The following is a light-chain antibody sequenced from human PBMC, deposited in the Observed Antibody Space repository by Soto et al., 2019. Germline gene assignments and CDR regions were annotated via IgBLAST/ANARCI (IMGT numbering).Light chain of an antibody. CDR1: QSISSSY. Sequence: ELVLTQSPGTLSLSPGERATLSCRASQSISSSYLAWYLQKPGQAPRLLIYGTSSRATGIPNRFSGSGSGTDFTLTISRLEPEDFAVYYCQQYGSSSWSFGQGTKVEIK. CDR3: QQYGSSSWS. V-gene: IGKV3-20*01. CDR2: GTS. J-gene: IGKJ1*01.